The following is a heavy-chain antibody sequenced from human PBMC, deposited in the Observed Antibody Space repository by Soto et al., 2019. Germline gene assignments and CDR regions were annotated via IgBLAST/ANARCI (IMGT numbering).Heavy chain of an antibody. CDR3: ARGLLRFGEVEYFEH. V-gene: IGHV3-30-3*01. D-gene: IGHD3-10*01. CDR1: GFTFSSYA. J-gene: IGHJ1*01. CDR2: ISYDGSNK. Sequence: GGSLRLSCAASGFTFSSYAMHWVRQAPGKGLEWVVVISYDGSNKYYADSVKGRFTISRDNSKNTLYLQMNSLRAEDTAVYYCARGLLRFGEVEYFEHWGQGTLVTVSS.